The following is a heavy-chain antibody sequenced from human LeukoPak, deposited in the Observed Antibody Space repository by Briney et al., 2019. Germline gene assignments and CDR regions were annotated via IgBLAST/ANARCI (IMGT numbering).Heavy chain of an antibody. CDR2: IKEDGSQK. V-gene: IGHV3-7*01. Sequence: GGSLRLSCAASGFTFSSYWMSWVRQAPGKGLEWVANIKEDGSQKYYVDSVKGRFTISRDNAKNSLYLQMNSLRAEDAAVYYCARDRWGYSYGGDWGQGTVVTVSS. D-gene: IGHD5-18*01. CDR1: GFTFSSYW. J-gene: IGHJ4*02. CDR3: ARDRWGYSYGGD.